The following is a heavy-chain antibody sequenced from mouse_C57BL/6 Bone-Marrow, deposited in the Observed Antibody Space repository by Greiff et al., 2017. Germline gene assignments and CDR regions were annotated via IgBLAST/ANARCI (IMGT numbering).Heavy chain of an antibody. Sequence: EVKLVESEGGLVQPGSSMKLSCTASGFTFSDYYMAWVRQVPEKGLEWVANINYDGGSTYYLDSLKSRFIISRDNAKNILYLQMSSLKSEDTATYYCARDLGRFSLYFDYWGQGTTLTVSS. V-gene: IGHV5-16*01. CDR1: GFTFSDYY. CDR2: INYDGGST. D-gene: IGHD4-1*01. CDR3: ARDLGRFSLYFDY. J-gene: IGHJ2*01.